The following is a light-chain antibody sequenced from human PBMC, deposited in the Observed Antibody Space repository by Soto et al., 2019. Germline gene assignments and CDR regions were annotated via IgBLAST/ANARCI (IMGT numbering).Light chain of an antibody. Sequence: EIVLTQSPVTLSLSPAERSTLSCRASQSVSSSYLAWYQQKPGQAPRLLIYGASSRATGIPDRFSGSGSGTDFTLTISGLEPEDFAVYYCQHYVTSSITFGQGTRLEI. CDR3: QHYVTSSIT. V-gene: IGKV3-20*01. J-gene: IGKJ5*01. CDR2: GAS. CDR1: QSVSSSY.